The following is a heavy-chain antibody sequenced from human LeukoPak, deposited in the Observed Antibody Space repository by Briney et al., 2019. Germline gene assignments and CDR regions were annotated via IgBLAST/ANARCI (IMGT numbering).Heavy chain of an antibody. CDR3: ARGRRWLQLRWFDP. V-gene: IGHV1-8*03. Sequence: ASVKVSCKASGYTFTSYDINWVRQATGQGLEWMGWMNPNSGNTGYAQKFQGGVTITRNTSISTAYMGLSSLRSEDTAVYYCARGRRWLQLRWFDPWGQGTLVTVSS. CDR2: MNPNSGNT. D-gene: IGHD5-24*01. J-gene: IGHJ5*02. CDR1: GYTFTSYD.